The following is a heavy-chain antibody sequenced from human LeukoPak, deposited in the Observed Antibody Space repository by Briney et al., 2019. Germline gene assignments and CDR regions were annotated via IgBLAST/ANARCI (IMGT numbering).Heavy chain of an antibody. D-gene: IGHD6-6*01. CDR3: ARDSWAWYGSSSGNWNYYYYMDV. V-gene: IGHV1-18*01. J-gene: IGHJ6*03. CDR2: ISAYNGNT. Sequence: GASVKVSCKASGYTFTSYGISWVRQAPGQGLEWMGWISAYNGNTNYAQKLQGRVTMTTDTSTSTAYMELRSLRSDDTAVYYCARDSWAWYGSSSGNWNYYYYMDVWGKGTTVTVSS. CDR1: GYTFTSYG.